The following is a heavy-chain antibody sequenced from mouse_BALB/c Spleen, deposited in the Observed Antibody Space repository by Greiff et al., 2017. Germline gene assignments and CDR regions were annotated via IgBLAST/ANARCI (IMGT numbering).Heavy chain of an antibody. D-gene: IGHD1-1*01. V-gene: IGHV3-6*02. CDR3: ARGELGSSYYAMDY. Sequence: EESGPGLVKPSQSLSLTCSVTGYSITSGYYWNWIRQFPGNKLEWMGYISYDGSNNYNPSLKNRISITRDTSKNQFFLKLNSVTTEDTATYYCARGELGSSYYAMDYWGQGTSVTVSS. J-gene: IGHJ4*01. CDR1: GYSITSGYY. CDR2: ISYDGSN.